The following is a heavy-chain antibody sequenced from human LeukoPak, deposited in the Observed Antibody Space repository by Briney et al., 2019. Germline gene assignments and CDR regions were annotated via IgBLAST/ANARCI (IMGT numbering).Heavy chain of an antibody. CDR1: GGSISSNSYY. CDR2: INHSGST. V-gene: IGHV4-39*07. Sequence: SETLSLTCAVSGGSISSNSYYWGWIRQSPGKGLEWIGEINHSGSTNYNPSLKSRVTISVDTSKNQFSLKLSSVTAADTAVYYCARGGMYYDDLTNWFDPWGQGTLVTVSS. J-gene: IGHJ5*02. CDR3: ARGGMYYDDLTNWFDP. D-gene: IGHD3-22*01.